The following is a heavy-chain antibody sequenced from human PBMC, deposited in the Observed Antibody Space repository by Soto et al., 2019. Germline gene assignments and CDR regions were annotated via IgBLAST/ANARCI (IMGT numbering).Heavy chain of an antibody. Sequence: ASVKVSCKASGYTFTSYYIHWVRQAPGQGLEWMGIINPRGGITTYAQKFQGRLAMTGDTFTSTVYMELSSLTSEDTAMYHCASSPAYGSSWYGIPPDLSHGMDVWDQGTTVTSP. V-gene: IGHV1-46*01. D-gene: IGHD6-13*01. CDR1: GYTFTSYY. J-gene: IGHJ6*02. CDR3: ASSPAYGSSWYGIPPDLSHGMDV. CDR2: INPRGGIT.